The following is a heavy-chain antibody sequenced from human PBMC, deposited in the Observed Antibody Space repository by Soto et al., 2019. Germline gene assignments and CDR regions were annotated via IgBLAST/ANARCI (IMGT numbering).Heavy chain of an antibody. Sequence: XETLSLISAVAGASTSGFYWSWIRKSAGKGLEWIGRIYATGTTDYNPSLKSRVMMSVDTSKKQFSLKLRSVTAADTAVYYCVRDGTKTLRDWFDHWGQGISATVSS. CDR2: IYATGTT. J-gene: IGHJ5*02. CDR3: VRDGTKTLRDWFDH. V-gene: IGHV4-4*07. D-gene: IGHD1-1*01. CDR1: GASTSGFY.